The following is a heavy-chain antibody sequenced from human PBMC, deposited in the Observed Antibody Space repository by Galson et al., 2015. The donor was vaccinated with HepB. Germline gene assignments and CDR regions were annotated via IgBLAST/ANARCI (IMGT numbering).Heavy chain of an antibody. Sequence: SLRLSCAASGFTFSSYGMHWVRQAPGKGLEWVAAIWFDGSNKYYADSVKGRFSISRDNSENTLYLQMNNLRVEDTAVYFCARASGGSYPTATYYWGQGTLVTVSS. V-gene: IGHV3-33*01. D-gene: IGHD3-16*02. CDR3: ARASGGSYPTATYY. J-gene: IGHJ4*02. CDR1: GFTFSSYG. CDR2: IWFDGSNK.